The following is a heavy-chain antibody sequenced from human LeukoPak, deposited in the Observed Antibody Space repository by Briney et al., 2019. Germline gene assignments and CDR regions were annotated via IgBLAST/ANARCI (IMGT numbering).Heavy chain of an antibody. V-gene: IGHV7-4-1*02. CDR3: ASPAAISWWYDHDAFDI. CDR2: INTNTGNP. Sequence: GASVKVSCKASGYTFTSYAMNWVRQAPGQGLEWMGWINTNTGNPTYAQGFTGRFVFSLDTSVSTAYLQISSLKAEDTAVYYCASPAAISWWYDHDAFDIWGQGTMVTVSS. J-gene: IGHJ3*02. CDR1: GYTFTSYA. D-gene: IGHD2-2*01.